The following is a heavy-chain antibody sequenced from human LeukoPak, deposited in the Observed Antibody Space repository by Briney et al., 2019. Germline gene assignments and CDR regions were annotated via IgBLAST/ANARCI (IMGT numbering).Heavy chain of an antibody. J-gene: IGHJ4*02. Sequence: GGSLRLSCAASGFTFSSYSVNWVRQAPGKGLEWDSSISGNSIYIYYADSVKGRFTISRDNAKNSLYLQMSSLRVADTAVYYCASFETVAAYPFDYWGQGTLVTVSS. CDR2: ISGNSIYI. D-gene: IGHD6-19*01. CDR1: GFTFSSYS. V-gene: IGHV3-21*01. CDR3: ASFETVAAYPFDY.